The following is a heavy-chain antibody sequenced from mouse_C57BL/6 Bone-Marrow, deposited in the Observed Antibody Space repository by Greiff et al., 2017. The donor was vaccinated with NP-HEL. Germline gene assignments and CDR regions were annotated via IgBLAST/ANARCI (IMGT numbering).Heavy chain of an antibody. CDR3: ARVPRGYAMDY. CDR2: ISSGGGYI. Sequence: DVKLVESGEGLVKPGGSLKLSCAASGFTFTSYAMSWVRQTPEKGLEWVAYISSGGGYIYYADTVQGRFTISRDNSSNTLYLQMRSLKSEDTAMYYCARVPRGYAMDYWGQGTSVTVSS. J-gene: IGHJ4*01. V-gene: IGHV5-9-1*02. CDR1: GFTFTSYA.